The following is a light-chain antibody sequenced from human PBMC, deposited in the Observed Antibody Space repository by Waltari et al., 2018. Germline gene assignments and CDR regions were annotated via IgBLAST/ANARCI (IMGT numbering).Light chain of an antibody. CDR3: SSYTSAETWV. CDR2: DVT. J-gene: IGLJ3*02. CDR1: SSDIGSYNY. V-gene: IGLV2-14*03. Sequence: QSALTQPASVSGSPGQSITIPCTGTSSDIGSYNYVSWYQQDPGKVPKLIIYDVTQRPSGVSNRFSGSKSGDTASLTISGIQAEDEANYYCSSYTSAETWVFGGGTTLTVL.